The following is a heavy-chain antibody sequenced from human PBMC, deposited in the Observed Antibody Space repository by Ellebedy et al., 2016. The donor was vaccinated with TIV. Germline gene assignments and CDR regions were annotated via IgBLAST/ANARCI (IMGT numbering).Heavy chain of an antibody. V-gene: IGHV3-11*01. CDR2: ISSSGSTI. J-gene: IGHJ6*03. CDR1: GFTFSDYY. CDR3: ARTPGYCSSTSCYTLSPYYYFYYMDV. Sequence: GESLKISXAASGFTFSDYYMSWIRQAPGKGLEWVSYISSSGSTIYYADSVKGRFTISRDNAKNSLYLQMNSLRAEDTAVYYCARTPGYCSSTSCYTLSPYYYFYYMDVWGKGTSVTVSS. D-gene: IGHD2-2*02.